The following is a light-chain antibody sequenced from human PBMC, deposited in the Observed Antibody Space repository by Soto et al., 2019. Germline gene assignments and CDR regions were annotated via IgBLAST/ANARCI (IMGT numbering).Light chain of an antibody. CDR1: SSDVGGYNY. CDR2: DVS. J-gene: IGLJ1*01. CDR3: SSYTSSSTLGV. Sequence: QPVRSQPASVSGSPGQSITISCTGTSSDVGGYNYVSWYQQHPGKAPKLMIYDVSNRPSGVSNRFSGSKSGNTASLTISGLQAEDEADYYCSSYTSSSTLGVFGTGTKVTVL. V-gene: IGLV2-14*01.